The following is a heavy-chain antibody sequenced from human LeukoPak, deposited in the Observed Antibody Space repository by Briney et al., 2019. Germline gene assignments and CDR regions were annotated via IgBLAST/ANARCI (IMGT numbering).Heavy chain of an antibody. V-gene: IGHV4-4*07. D-gene: IGHD3-22*01. CDR1: GGSISSYY. CDR2: IYTSGST. CDR3: ARDKTYYYDSGAFDI. Sequence: PSETLSLTCTVSGGSISSYYWTWIRQPAGKGLEWIGRIYTSGSTNYNPSLKSRVTMSVDTSNNPFSLKLSSVTAADTAVYYCARDKTYYYDSGAFDIWGQGTMVTVSS. J-gene: IGHJ3*02.